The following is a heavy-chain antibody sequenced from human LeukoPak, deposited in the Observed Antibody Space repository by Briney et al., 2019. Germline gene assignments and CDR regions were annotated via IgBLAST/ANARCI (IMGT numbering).Heavy chain of an antibody. Sequence: PSETLSLTCTVSGGSISTYYWSWIRQPPGKRLEWIGYVYYSGNTNYNPSLQSRVTISVDTSKNQFSLKLNSVTAADTALYYCARVGTFAFDIWGQGTMVTVSS. CDR1: GGSISTYY. D-gene: IGHD1-14*01. CDR2: VYYSGNT. V-gene: IGHV4-59*01. J-gene: IGHJ3*02. CDR3: ARVGTFAFDI.